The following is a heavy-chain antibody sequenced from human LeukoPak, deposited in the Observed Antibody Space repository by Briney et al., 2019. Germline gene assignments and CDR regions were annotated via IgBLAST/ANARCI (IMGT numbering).Heavy chain of an antibody. V-gene: IGHV3-48*03. Sequence: PGGSLRLSCVASGFTFSDYQMNWVRQAPGKGLEWVSYISTGGTIVYYADSVRGRFTISRGNAENSLYLQMSSLRAEDTAVYYCAREYAGVCTGEICHSYGMDVWGKGTSVTVSS. CDR1: GFTFSDYQ. D-gene: IGHD2-8*02. CDR2: ISTGGTIV. CDR3: AREYAGVCTGEICHSYGMDV. J-gene: IGHJ6*04.